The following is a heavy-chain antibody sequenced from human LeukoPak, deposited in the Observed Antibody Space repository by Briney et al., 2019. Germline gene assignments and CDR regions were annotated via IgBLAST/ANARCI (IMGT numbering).Heavy chain of an antibody. V-gene: IGHV5-51*01. D-gene: IGHD4-17*01. Sequence: GESLKISCKSSGYRFTTYWIAWVRQMPGKGLEWMGIVYPGDSDTRYSPSFQGQVTISADKSINTAYLQWSSLKASDTAIYYCARQSTTSSLFDYWGQGTLVTVSS. J-gene: IGHJ4*02. CDR3: ARQSTTSSLFDY. CDR1: GYRFTTYW. CDR2: VYPGDSDT.